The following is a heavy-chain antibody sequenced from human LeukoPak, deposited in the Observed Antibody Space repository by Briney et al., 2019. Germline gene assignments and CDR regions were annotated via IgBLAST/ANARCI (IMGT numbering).Heavy chain of an antibody. J-gene: IGHJ4*02. D-gene: IGHD1-26*01. CDR2: ISSSSSYI. V-gene: IGHV3-21*01. CDR1: GFTFSSYS. Sequence: GGSLRLSCAASGFTFSSYSMNWVRQAPGKGLEGVSSISSSSSYIYYADSVKGRFTISRDNAKNSLYLQMNSLRAEDTAVYYCARESGSYLNFDYWGQGTLVTVSS. CDR3: ARESGSYLNFDY.